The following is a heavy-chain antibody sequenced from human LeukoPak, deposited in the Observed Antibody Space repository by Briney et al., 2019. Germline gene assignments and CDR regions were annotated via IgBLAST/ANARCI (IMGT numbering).Heavy chain of an antibody. CDR3: ARDLGAAAAGTNY. Sequence: SVKVSCKASGYTFTSYGISWVRQAPGQGLEWMGGIIPIFGTANYAQKFQGRVTITTDESTSTAYMELSSLRSEDTAAYYCARDLGAAAAGTNYWGQGTLVTVSS. CDR1: GYTFTSYG. D-gene: IGHD6-13*01. CDR2: IIPIFGTA. V-gene: IGHV1-69*05. J-gene: IGHJ4*02.